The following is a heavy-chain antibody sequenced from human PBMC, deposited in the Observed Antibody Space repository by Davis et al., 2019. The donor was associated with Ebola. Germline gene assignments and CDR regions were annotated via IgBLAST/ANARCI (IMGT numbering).Heavy chain of an antibody. V-gene: IGHV1-2*06. D-gene: IGHD2-15*01. CDR3: ARAEAGIVVVVAAIDY. J-gene: IGHJ4*02. CDR1: GYTFTGYY. CDR2: INPNSGGT. Sequence: ASVKVSCKASGYTFTGYYMHWVRQAPGQGLVWMGRINPNSGGTNYAQKFQGRVTMTRDTSISTAYMELSRLRSDDTAVYYCARAEAGIVVVVAAIDYWGQGTLVTVSS.